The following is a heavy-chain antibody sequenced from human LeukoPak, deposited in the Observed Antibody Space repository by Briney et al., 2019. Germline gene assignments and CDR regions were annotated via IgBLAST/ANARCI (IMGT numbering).Heavy chain of an antibody. CDR1: GGTFSSYA. CDR3: ARDADTAMVDYYYYDMDV. V-gene: IGHV1-69*13. J-gene: IGHJ6*03. Sequence: SVKVSCKASGGTFSSYAISWVRQAPGQGLEWMGGIIPIFGTANYAQKFQGRVTITADESTSTAYMELSSLRSEDTAVYYCARDADTAMVDYYYYDMDVWGKGTTVTVSS. CDR2: IIPIFGTA. D-gene: IGHD5-18*01.